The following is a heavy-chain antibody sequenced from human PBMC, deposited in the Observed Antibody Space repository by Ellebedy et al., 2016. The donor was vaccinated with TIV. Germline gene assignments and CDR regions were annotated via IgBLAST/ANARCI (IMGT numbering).Heavy chain of an antibody. J-gene: IGHJ5*02. D-gene: IGHD6-19*01. CDR2: ISAYNGNT. Sequence: ASVKVSCKASGYTFTSYYITWVRQAPGQGLEWMGWISAYNGNTNYAQKLQGRVTMTTDTSTSTAYMELRSLRSDDTAVYFCARGAHSSGWYAGNRPWGQGTLVTVSS. CDR3: ARGAHSSGWYAGNRP. V-gene: IGHV1-18*01. CDR1: GYTFTSYY.